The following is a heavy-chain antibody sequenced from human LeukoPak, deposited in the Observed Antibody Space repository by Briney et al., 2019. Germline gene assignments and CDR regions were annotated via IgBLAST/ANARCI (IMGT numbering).Heavy chain of an antibody. Sequence: SETLSLTYTVAGGSISSTTYYWGWIRQPPGKGLEWIGSIYYSGSTYYNPSLKSRVTISVDTSKNQFSLKLSSVTAADTAVYYCARGMGATTWFDPWGQGTLVTVSS. CDR1: GGSISSTTYY. CDR3: ARGMGATTWFDP. V-gene: IGHV4-39*07. CDR2: IYYSGST. J-gene: IGHJ5*02. D-gene: IGHD1-26*01.